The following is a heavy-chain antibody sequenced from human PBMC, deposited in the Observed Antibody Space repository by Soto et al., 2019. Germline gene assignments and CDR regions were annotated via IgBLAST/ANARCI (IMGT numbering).Heavy chain of an antibody. CDR1: GGSISSSNW. D-gene: IGHD2-21*01. Sequence: SETLSLTCAVSGGSISSSNWWSWVRQPPGKGLEWIGEIYHSGSTNYNPSLKSRVTISVDKSKNQFSLKLSSVTAADTAVYYCARAGGLDWYYYYGMDLWGQGTTVTVSS. V-gene: IGHV4-4*02. CDR3: ARAGGLDWYYYYGMDL. J-gene: IGHJ6*02. CDR2: IYHSGST.